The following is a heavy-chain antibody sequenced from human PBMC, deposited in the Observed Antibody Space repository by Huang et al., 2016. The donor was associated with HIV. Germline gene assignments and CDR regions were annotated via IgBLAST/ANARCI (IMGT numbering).Heavy chain of an antibody. V-gene: IGHV3-74*01. CDR3: ARDLASGTGY. CDR2: INTDGSTR. CDR1: GFTFSSYW. Sequence: EVQLVESGGGLAQPGGSLRLSCAASGFTFSSYWMHWVRQVPGKGVVWVSRINTDGSTRNYGDSVKGRFTISRDNAKNTLYLQMNSLRVEDTAVYYCARDLASGTGYWGQGTLVTVSS. D-gene: IGHD1-26*01. J-gene: IGHJ4*02.